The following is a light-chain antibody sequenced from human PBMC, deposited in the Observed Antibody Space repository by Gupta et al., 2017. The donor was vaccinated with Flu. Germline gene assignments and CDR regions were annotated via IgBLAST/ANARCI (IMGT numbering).Light chain of an antibody. V-gene: IGLV3-21*02. CDR1: NIGSKR. Sequence: SYALTPPPSVSVAPGQTARITRGGNNIGSKRVQWYFQRPGQAPVLVVYDDVDRPPGIPERFSGSNSGNTATLTISRVEAGDEADYYGEVWDESSGHGVFGGGTELTVL. CDR3: EVWDESSGHGV. J-gene: IGLJ3*02. CDR2: DDV.